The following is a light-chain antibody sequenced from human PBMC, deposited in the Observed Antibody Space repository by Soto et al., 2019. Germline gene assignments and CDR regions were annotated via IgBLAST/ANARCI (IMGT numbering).Light chain of an antibody. V-gene: IGLV2-14*01. CDR2: DVS. CDR1: SSGVGGYNY. CDR3: SSYTSSSTYV. J-gene: IGLJ1*01. Sequence: QSALTQPASVSGSPGQSITISCTGTSSGVGGYNYVSWYQQHPGKAPKLMIYDVSNLPSGVSNRFSGSKSGNTASLTISGLQAEDEADYYCSSYTSSSTYVFGTGTKVTVL.